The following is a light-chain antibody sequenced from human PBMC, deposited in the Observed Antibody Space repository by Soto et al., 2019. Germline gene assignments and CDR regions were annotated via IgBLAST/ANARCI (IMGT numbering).Light chain of an antibody. Sequence: ETVITQSPITLSVSQGDTATLSCRASQRVSSHLAWYQQKPGQAPRLLIYAASTRATGIPVRFSGSGSETEFTLTIRSLQSEDSALYYCHQYNNWPWTFGQGTKVDI. V-gene: IGKV3-15*01. J-gene: IGKJ1*01. CDR1: QRVSSH. CDR3: HQYNNWPWT. CDR2: AAS.